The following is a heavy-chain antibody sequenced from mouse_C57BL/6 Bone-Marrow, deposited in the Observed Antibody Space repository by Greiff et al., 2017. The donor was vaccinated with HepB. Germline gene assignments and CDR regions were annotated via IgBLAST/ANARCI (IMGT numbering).Heavy chain of an antibody. Sequence: DVKLVESGGGLVKPGGSLKLSCAASGFTFSSYAMSWVRQTPEKRLEWVATISDGGSYTYYPDNVKGRFTISRDNAKNNLYLQMSHLKSEDTAMYYCARDTLIYYYGSSSFAYWGQGTLVTVSA. CDR3: ARDTLIYYYGSSSFAY. D-gene: IGHD1-1*01. CDR1: GFTFSSYA. CDR2: ISDGGSYT. J-gene: IGHJ3*01. V-gene: IGHV5-4*01.